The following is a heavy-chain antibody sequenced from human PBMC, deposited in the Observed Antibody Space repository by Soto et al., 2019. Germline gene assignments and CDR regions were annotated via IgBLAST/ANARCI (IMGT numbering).Heavy chain of an antibody. J-gene: IGHJ4*02. CDR1: GFTFNNYA. V-gene: IGHV3-64*04. D-gene: IGHD3-3*01. Sequence: PGGSLRLSCSASGFTFNNYAMHWVRQAPGKGLEYVSLIGTDGDGTYYADSVKGRFTISRDNSKNTLYLQMNSLRAEDTAVYYCARDKRDLRFLEWPYYFAYSGQGTLVTVSS. CDR3: ARDKRDLRFLEWPYYFAY. CDR2: IGTDGDGT.